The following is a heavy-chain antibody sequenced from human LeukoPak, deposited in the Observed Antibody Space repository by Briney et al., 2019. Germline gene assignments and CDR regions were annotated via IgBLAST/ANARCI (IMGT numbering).Heavy chain of an antibody. V-gene: IGHV1-2*02. J-gene: IGHJ4*02. CDR3: ARSPAIRYCSGGSCCLFDY. D-gene: IGHD2-15*01. CDR2: INPNSGGT. CDR1: GYTFTGYY. Sequence: AXVKVSCKASGYTFTGYYMHWVRQAPGQGLEWMGWINPNSGGTNYAQKFPGRVTMPRDTSISTAYMELSRLRSDDTAVYYCARSPAIRYCSGGSCCLFDYWGQGTLVTVSS.